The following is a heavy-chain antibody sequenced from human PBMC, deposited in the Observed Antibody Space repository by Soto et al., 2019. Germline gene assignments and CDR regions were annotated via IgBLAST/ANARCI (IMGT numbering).Heavy chain of an antibody. CDR3: AAEQMVVAATPASGMDV. V-gene: IGHV1-69*13. CDR1: GGTFSSYA. Sequence: SVKVSCKASGGTFSSYAISWVRQAPGQGLEWMGGIIPIFGTANYAQKCQGRVTITADESTSTAYMELSSLRSEDTAVYYCAAEQMVVAATPASGMDVWGQGTTVTVSS. D-gene: IGHD2-15*01. CDR2: IIPIFGTA. J-gene: IGHJ6*02.